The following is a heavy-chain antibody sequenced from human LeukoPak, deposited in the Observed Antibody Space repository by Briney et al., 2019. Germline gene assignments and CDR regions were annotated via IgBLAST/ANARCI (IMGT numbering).Heavy chain of an antibody. CDR3: ARTRQLVRDFDY. V-gene: IGHV4-38-2*01. J-gene: IGHJ4*02. D-gene: IGHD6-6*01. Sequence: SETLSLTCAVSGYSISSGYYWGWIRQPPGKGLEWIGSIYHSGSTYYNPSLKSRVTISVDTSKNQLSLKLSSVTAADTAVYYCARTRQLVRDFDYWGQGTLVTVSS. CDR2: IYHSGST. CDR1: GYSISSGYY.